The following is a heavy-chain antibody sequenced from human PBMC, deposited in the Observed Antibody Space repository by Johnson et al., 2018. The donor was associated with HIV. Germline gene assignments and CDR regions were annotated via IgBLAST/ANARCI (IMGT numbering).Heavy chain of an antibody. CDR2: IKSKTEGGTT. V-gene: IGHV3-15*01. J-gene: IGHJ3*02. D-gene: IGHD7-27*01. Sequence: VQLVESGGRLVKPGGSLRLSCAASGFTFSNAWMSWVRQAPGQGLEWVGRIKSKTEGGTTDYAAPVKGRFTISRDDSKNTLYLQMNSLKTEDTAVYYCTTPRPNWGWNAFDIWGQGTMVTVSS. CDR1: GFTFSNAW. CDR3: TTPRPNWGWNAFDI.